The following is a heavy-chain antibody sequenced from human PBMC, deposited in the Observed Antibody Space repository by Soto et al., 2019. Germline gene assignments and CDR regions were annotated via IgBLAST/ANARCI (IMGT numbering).Heavy chain of an antibody. CDR3: AREFGGYSYGYGNYYYYGMDV. J-gene: IGHJ6*02. CDR2: IGTAGDT. Sequence: GGSLRLSCAASGFTFSSYDMHWVRQATGKGLEWVSAIGTAGDTYYPGSVKGRFTISRENAKNSLYLQMNSLRAGDTAVYYCAREFGGYSYGYGNYYYYGMDVWGQGTTVTVSS. V-gene: IGHV3-13*04. CDR1: GFTFSSYD. D-gene: IGHD5-18*01.